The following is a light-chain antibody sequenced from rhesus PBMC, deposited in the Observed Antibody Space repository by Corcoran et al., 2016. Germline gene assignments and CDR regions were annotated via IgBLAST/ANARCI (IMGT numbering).Light chain of an antibody. J-gene: IGKJ4*01. V-gene: IGKV1-25*01. Sequence: DIQMTQSPSSLSASVGDRVTITCRARQGISSFLAWYQQKPGKAPKLLIYDSSTLQIGVPSRFIGSGSGTDFTLTIRSLQPEDCATYYCQHLNSYPLTFGGGTKVELK. CDR2: DSS. CDR1: QGISSF. CDR3: QHLNSYPLT.